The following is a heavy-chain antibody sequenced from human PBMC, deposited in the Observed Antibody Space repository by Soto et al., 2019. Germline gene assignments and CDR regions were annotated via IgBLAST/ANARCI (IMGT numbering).Heavy chain of an antibody. CDR2: IYYNGRA. V-gene: IGHV4-39*02. J-gene: IGHJ4*02. CDR1: GGSINTNNYY. CDR3: ATFMVPASRHIDFDY. D-gene: IGHD2-21*02. Sequence: SETLSLTCTVSGGSINTNNYYWGWIRQSPWQGLEWIGSIYYNGRATYNPSIKGRVTASQDMSKNHFFLRLTSMTAADTAIYYCATFMVPASRHIDFDYWGQGTLVTVSS.